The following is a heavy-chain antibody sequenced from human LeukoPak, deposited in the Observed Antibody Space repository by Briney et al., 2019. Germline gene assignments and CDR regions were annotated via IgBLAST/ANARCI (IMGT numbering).Heavy chain of an antibody. Sequence: GGSLRLSCAASGFTFSNAWMSWVRQAPGKGLEWVGRIKSKTDGGTTDYAAPVKGRFTISRDDSKNTLYLQMNSLKTEDTAVYYCTTHPHCYDSSGSIKGFQHWGQGTLVTVSS. CDR2: IKSKTDGGTT. V-gene: IGHV3-15*01. CDR1: GFTFSNAW. D-gene: IGHD3-22*01. J-gene: IGHJ1*01. CDR3: TTHPHCYDSSGSIKGFQH.